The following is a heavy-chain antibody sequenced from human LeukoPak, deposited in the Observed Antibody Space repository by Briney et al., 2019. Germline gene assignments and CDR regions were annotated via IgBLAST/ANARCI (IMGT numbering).Heavy chain of an antibody. CDR2: IYLSGST. J-gene: IGHJ5*02. CDR1: GGSISSSSYY. Sequence: SETLSLTCTVSGGSISSSSYYWGWIRQPPGKGLEWIGSIYLSGSTYYNPSLKSRVTISLDTSKNQFSLRLSSVTAADTAVYYCARGRHCSGGSCDNWFDPWGQGTLVTVSS. CDR3: ARGRHCSGGSCDNWFDP. D-gene: IGHD2-15*01. V-gene: IGHV4-39*07.